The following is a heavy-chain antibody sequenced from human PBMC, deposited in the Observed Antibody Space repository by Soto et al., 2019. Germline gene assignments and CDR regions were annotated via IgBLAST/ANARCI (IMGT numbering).Heavy chain of an antibody. CDR2: IYYSGST. V-gene: IGHV4-59*01. D-gene: IGHD3-9*01. J-gene: IGHJ4*02. Sequence: ASETLSLTCTVSGGSISSYYWSWIRQPPGKGLEWIGYIYYSGSTNYNPSLKSRVTISVDTSKNQFSLKLSSVTAADTAVYYCARGPHYDILTGYYPVIDYWGQGTLVTVSS. CDR3: ARGPHYDILTGYYPVIDY. CDR1: GGSISSYY.